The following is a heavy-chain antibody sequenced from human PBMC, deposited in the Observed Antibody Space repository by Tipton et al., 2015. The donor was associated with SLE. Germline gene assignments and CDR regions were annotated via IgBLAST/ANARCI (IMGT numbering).Heavy chain of an antibody. V-gene: IGHV4-34*01. CDR2: INPSGST. J-gene: IGHJ6*03. D-gene: IGHD6-19*01. Sequence: TLSLTCSVSGVSISNYYWTWIRQPPGKGLEWIGEINPSGSTNYNPSLKSRVIISIDTSKNQFSLKLNSVTAADTAVYYCARGLGAYSSGWRYYFYYMDVWGKGTTVTVFS. CDR1: GVSISNYY. CDR3: ARGLGAYSSGWRYYFYYMDV.